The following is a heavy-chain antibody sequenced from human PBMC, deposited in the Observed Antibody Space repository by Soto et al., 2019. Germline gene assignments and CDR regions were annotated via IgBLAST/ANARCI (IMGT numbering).Heavy chain of an antibody. D-gene: IGHD3-22*01. V-gene: IGHV3-73*01. J-gene: IGHJ4*02. CDR2: IRSKANSYAT. CDR3: TRSLATMIVKLQEYYFDY. CDR1: GFTFSGSA. Sequence: PGGSLRLSCAASGFTFSGSAMHWVRQASGKGLEWAGRIRSKANSYATAYAASVKGRFTISRDDSKNTAYLQMNSLKTEDTAVYYCTRSLATMIVKLQEYYFDYWGQGTLVTAPQ.